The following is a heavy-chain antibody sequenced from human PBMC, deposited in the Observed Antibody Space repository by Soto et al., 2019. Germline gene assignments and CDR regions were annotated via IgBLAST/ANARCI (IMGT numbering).Heavy chain of an antibody. V-gene: IGHV1-18*01. CDR1: GYTFTSYG. CDR3: ARDRSIFGVVVDAFDI. D-gene: IGHD3-3*01. Sequence: QVQLVQSGAEVKKPGASVKVSCKASGYTFTSYGISWVRQAPGQGLEWMGWISAYNGNTNYAQKLQGRVTITTDTPTSTAYRELRSLRADDTAVYYCARDRSIFGVVVDAFDIWGQGTMVTVSS. J-gene: IGHJ3*02. CDR2: ISAYNGNT.